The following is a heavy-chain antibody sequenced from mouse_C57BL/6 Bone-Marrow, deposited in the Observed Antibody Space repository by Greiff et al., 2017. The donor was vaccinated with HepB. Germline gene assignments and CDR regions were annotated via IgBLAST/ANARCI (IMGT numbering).Heavy chain of an antibody. V-gene: IGHV1-50*01. Sequence: VQLQQPGAELVKPGASVKLSCKASGYTFTSYWMQWVKQRPGQGLEWIGEIDPSDSYTNYNQKFKGKATLTVDTSSSTAYMQLSSLTSEDSAVYYCARSRILFYAMDYWGQGTSVTVSS. J-gene: IGHJ4*01. CDR2: IDPSDSYT. D-gene: IGHD1-1*01. CDR1: GYTFTSYW. CDR3: ARSRILFYAMDY.